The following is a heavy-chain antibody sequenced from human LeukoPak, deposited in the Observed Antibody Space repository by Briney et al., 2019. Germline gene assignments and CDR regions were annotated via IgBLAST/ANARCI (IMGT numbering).Heavy chain of an antibody. CDR1: GGAIRSYY. D-gene: IGHD6-6*01. Sequence: LGTLSLTCTVSGGAIRSYYWSGIPQPPGKGLWWIGYIYYSGSTNYNPSLKSRVTMFVDMSKNQFSLRLSSVTAADTAVYYCARHRAYSSSSPFDYWGQGTLVTVSS. V-gene: IGHV4-59*08. CDR2: IYYSGST. CDR3: ARHRAYSSSSPFDY. J-gene: IGHJ4*02.